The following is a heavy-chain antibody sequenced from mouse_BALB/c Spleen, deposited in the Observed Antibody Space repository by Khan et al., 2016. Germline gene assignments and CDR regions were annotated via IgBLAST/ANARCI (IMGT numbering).Heavy chain of an antibody. CDR1: GYSFTSGYY. CDR3: ARLRRVYAMDY. Sequence: EVQLQESGPGLVKPSQSLSLTCSVTGYSFTSGYYWYWIRQFPGNILEWMGYISYDGSNNYNPSLKNRISIARDTSKHQFFLKLNSVTTEDTATYSWARLRRVYAMDYWGQGTSTTVSS. D-gene: IGHD2-12*01. CDR2: ISYDGSN. V-gene: IGHV3-6*02. J-gene: IGHJ4*01.